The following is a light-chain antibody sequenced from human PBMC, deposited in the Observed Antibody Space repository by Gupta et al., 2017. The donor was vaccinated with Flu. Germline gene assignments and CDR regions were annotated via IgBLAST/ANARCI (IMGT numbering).Light chain of an antibody. V-gene: IGLV6-57*01. J-gene: IGLJ2*01. CDR3: QSYDSSIQ. Sequence: NFMLTQPHPVSESPGKTVTISCTRSSGSIASNYVQWYQQRPGSSPTTVIYEDNQRPSGVPDRFSGSIDSSSNSASLTISGLKTEDEADYYCQSYDSSIQFGGGTKLTVL. CDR2: EDN. CDR1: SGSIASNY.